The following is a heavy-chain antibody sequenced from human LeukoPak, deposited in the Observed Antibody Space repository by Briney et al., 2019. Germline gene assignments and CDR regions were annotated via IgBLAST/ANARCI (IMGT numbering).Heavy chain of an antibody. Sequence: SETLSLTCTVSGGSISSGSYYWSWIRQPAGKGLEWIGRIYSSGSTNYNPSLKSRVTISLDTSKDQFSLRLSSVTAADTAVYYCASQPVTAVSSTYYHYYMDVWGKGTTVTVSS. D-gene: IGHD2-21*02. CDR1: GGSISSGSYY. J-gene: IGHJ6*03. CDR3: ASQPVTAVSSTYYHYYMDV. CDR2: IYSSGST. V-gene: IGHV4-61*02.